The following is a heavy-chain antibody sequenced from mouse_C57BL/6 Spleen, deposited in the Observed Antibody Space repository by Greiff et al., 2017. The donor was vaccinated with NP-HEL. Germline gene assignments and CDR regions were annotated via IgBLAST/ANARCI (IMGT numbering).Heavy chain of an antibody. CDR2: IYPSDSET. CDR1: GYTFTSYW. J-gene: IGHJ2*01. V-gene: IGHV1-61*01. Sequence: QVKLQQPGAELVRPGSSVKLSCKASGYTFTSYWMDWVKQRPGQGLEWIGNIYPSDSETHYNQKFKDKATLTVDKSSSTAYMQLSSLTSEDSAVYYCARNYYSKGSYFDYWGQGTTLTVSS. CDR3: ARNYYSKGSYFDY. D-gene: IGHD2-5*01.